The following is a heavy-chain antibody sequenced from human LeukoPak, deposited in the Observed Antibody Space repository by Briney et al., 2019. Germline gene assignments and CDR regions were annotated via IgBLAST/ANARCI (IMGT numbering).Heavy chain of an antibody. CDR3: ARAGVSGSSSWPNWFDP. V-gene: IGHV3-66*01. D-gene: IGHD6-13*01. CDR1: GFTVSSNY. CDR2: IYSGGST. J-gene: IGHJ5*02. Sequence: GGSLRLSCAASGFTVSSNYMSWVRQAPGKGLEWVSVIYSGGSTYYADSVKGRFTISRDNSKNTLYLQMNSLRAEDTAVYYCARAGVSGSSSWPNWFDPWGQGTLVTVSS.